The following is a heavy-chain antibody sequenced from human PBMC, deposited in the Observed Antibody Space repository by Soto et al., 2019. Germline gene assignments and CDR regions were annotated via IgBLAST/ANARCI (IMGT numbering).Heavy chain of an antibody. CDR3: ARDTGEALVAGIAVAGTTKHDAFDI. Sequence: QVQLVQSGAEVKKPGASVKVSCKASGYTFTSYAMHWVRQAPGQRLEWMGWINAGNGNTKYSQKFQGRVTITRDTSASTAYMELSSLRSEDTAVDYCARDTGEALVAGIAVAGTTKHDAFDIWGQGTMVTVSS. CDR1: GYTFTSYA. J-gene: IGHJ3*02. D-gene: IGHD6-19*01. V-gene: IGHV1-3*01. CDR2: INAGNGNT.